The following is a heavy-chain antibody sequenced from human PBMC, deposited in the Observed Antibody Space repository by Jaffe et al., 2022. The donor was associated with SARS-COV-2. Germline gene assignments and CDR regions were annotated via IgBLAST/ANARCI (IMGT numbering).Heavy chain of an antibody. CDR2: INSGNGKT. CDR1: GNTLTSYA. CDR3: TRQIDGNLY. J-gene: IGHJ4*02. V-gene: IGHV1-3*04. Sequence: QVQLVQSGAEVKKPGASVKVSCKASGNTLTSYALHWVRQAPGQRLEWMGWINSGNGKTVYSQTFQGRVTITRDTSASTAYMELNSLRSEDTAVYYCTRQIDGNLYWGQGTLVTVSS. D-gene: IGHD1-1*01.